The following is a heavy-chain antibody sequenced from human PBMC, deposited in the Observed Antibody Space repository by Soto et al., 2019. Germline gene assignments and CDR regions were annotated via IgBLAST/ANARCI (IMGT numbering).Heavy chain of an antibody. CDR1: GGSISSGNYY. Sequence: SETLSLTCTVSGGSISSGNYYWSWIRQPPEKGLEWIGFISYSGSAYYNPSLKSRVTISVDTSKNQFSLNLSFVTAADTAVYYCATMGTPATGLYYFDYWGQGTLVTVSS. J-gene: IGHJ4*02. D-gene: IGHD2-15*01. V-gene: IGHV4-30-4*01. CDR2: ISYSGSA. CDR3: ATMGTPATGLYYFDY.